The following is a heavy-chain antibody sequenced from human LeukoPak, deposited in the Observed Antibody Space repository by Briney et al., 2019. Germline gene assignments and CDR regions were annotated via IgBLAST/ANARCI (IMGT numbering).Heavy chain of an antibody. CDR1: GFTFGSYG. CDR3: VKDRLGEAYGMDV. Sequence: GGSLRLSCAASGFTFGSYGMHWVRQAPGKGLDRVAVISYDGSRKHYGDSVQGRFSISRDNSKNTLYLQMNSLIAEDTAVYYCVKDRLGEAYGMDVWGEGTTVTVSS. J-gene: IGHJ6*04. D-gene: IGHD3-10*01. CDR2: ISYDGSRK. V-gene: IGHV3-30*18.